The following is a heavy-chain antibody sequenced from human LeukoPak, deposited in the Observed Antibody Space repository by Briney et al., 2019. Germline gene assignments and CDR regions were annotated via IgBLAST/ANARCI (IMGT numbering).Heavy chain of an antibody. Sequence: ASVKVSCKTSGYTFISYYMHWVRQAPGQGLEWMGIINPSGGSTSYAQNFQGRVTMTRDTSTSTVYMELSSLRSEDTAVYYCARQGIYGYNFDYWGQGTLVTVSS. V-gene: IGHV1-46*01. D-gene: IGHD5-24*01. CDR1: GYTFISYY. J-gene: IGHJ4*02. CDR3: ARQGIYGYNFDY. CDR2: INPSGGST.